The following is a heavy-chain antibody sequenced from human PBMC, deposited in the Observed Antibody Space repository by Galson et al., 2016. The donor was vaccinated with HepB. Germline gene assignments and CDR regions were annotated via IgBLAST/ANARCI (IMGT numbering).Heavy chain of an antibody. Sequence: SVKVSCKASGGTFSSSAISWLRQARGQGPEWLGGIIPMTGTTNYAQKFLGRVTLTADDSTSTVFMELSSLTSEDTSVYYCARETDGYNVFGGKFDSWGQGTLVTVSS. D-gene: IGHD5-24*01. CDR1: GGTFSSSA. V-gene: IGHV1-69*13. CDR2: IIPMTGTT. CDR3: ARETDGYNVFGGKFDS. J-gene: IGHJ4*02.